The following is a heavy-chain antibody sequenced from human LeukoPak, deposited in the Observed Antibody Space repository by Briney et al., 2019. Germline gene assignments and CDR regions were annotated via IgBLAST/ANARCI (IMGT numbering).Heavy chain of an antibody. D-gene: IGHD5-12*01. J-gene: IGHJ4*02. CDR3: AKIRGGYSNDGFDS. CDR1: GFTVSSNY. V-gene: IGHV3-53*01. Sequence: PGGSLRLSCAASGFTVSSNYMNWVRQAPGKGLEWVSVIYSGGSTYYADSVKGRFTISRDISKNTLYLQMKSLGAEDTAVYYCAKIRGGYSNDGFDSWGQGTLVTVSS. CDR2: IYSGGST.